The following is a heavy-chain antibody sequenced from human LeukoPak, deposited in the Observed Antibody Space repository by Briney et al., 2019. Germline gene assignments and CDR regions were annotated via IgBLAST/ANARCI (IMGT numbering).Heavy chain of an antibody. V-gene: IGHV1-69*13. D-gene: IGHD6-13*01. Sequence: ASVKVSCKASGYTFTGYYIHWVRQAPGQGLEWMGGIIPIFGTANFAQKFQGRVTITADESTSTAYMELSSLRSEDTAVYYCARGDSSRWSSPVSTTHFYSTMDVWGQGTTVTVSS. CDR3: ARGDSSRWSSPVSTTHFYSTMDV. CDR2: IIPIFGTA. CDR1: GYTFTGYY. J-gene: IGHJ6*02.